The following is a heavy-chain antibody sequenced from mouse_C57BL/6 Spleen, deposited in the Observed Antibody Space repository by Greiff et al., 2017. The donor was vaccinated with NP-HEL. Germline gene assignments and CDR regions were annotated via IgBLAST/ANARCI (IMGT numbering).Heavy chain of an antibody. CDR3: ARWDYDEKSFAY. Sequence: DVKLVESGGDLVKPGGSLKLSCAASGFTFSSYGVSWVRQTPDKRLEWVATISSGGSYTYYPDSVKGRFTISRDNAKNTLYLQMSSLKSEDTAMYYCARWDYDEKSFAYWGQGTLVTVSA. V-gene: IGHV5-6*02. D-gene: IGHD2-4*01. CDR2: ISSGGSYT. CDR1: GFTFSSYG. J-gene: IGHJ3*01.